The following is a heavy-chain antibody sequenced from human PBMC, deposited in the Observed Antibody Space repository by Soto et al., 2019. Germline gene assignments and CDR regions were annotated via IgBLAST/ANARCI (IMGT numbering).Heavy chain of an antibody. Sequence: QVQLVQSGAEVKKPGSSVKVSCKASGGTFSSYAISWVRQAPGQGLEWMGDIIPIFSTTRHAQKFQGRVTITAYESTTTAYMELNSLTSDDTAVYYCAGGEHASTWFYFDYWGQGTLVTVSS. D-gene: IGHD6-13*01. V-gene: IGHV1-69*01. J-gene: IGHJ4*02. CDR3: AGGEHASTWFYFDY. CDR2: IIPIFSTT. CDR1: GGTFSSYA.